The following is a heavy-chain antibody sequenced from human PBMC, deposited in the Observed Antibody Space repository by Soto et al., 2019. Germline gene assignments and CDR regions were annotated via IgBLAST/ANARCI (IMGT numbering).Heavy chain of an antibody. J-gene: IGHJ4*02. V-gene: IGHV3-30-3*01. Sequence: GGSLRLSXAASGFTFSSYAMHWVRQAPGKGLEWVAVISYDGSNKYYADSVKGRFTISRDNSKNTLYLQMNSLRAEDTAVYYCARDHTAGQDYYGSGSYYPYFDYWGQGTLVTVSS. CDR2: ISYDGSNK. D-gene: IGHD3-10*01. CDR1: GFTFSSYA. CDR3: ARDHTAGQDYYGSGSYYPYFDY.